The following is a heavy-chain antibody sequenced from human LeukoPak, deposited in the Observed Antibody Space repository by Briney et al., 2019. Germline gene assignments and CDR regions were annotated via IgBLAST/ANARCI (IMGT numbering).Heavy chain of an antibody. J-gene: IGHJ4*02. D-gene: IGHD3-3*01. Sequence: PGGTLRLSCAASGFTFSSYGMSWVRQAPGKGLECVSGISGSGGTTYYADSVKGRFTISRDNSKNTLYLQMNSLKTEDTAVYYCSRVGKFFWDFDYWGQGTLVTVSS. V-gene: IGHV3-23*01. CDR3: SRVGKFFWDFDY. CDR2: ISGSGGTT. CDR1: GFTFSSYG.